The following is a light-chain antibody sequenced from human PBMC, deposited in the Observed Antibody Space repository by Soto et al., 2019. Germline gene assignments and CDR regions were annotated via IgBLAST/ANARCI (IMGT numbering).Light chain of an antibody. V-gene: IGLV2-14*01. CDR2: EVI. CDR1: SSDVGGYNY. Sequence: QSVLTQPASVSGSPGQSITISCTGTSSDVGGYNYVSWYQHHPGKAPKLVIYEVINRPSGVSHRFSGSKSGSTASLTISGLLAEDEADYYCISYTVNSTLVFGGGTKLTVL. J-gene: IGLJ2*01. CDR3: ISYTVNSTLV.